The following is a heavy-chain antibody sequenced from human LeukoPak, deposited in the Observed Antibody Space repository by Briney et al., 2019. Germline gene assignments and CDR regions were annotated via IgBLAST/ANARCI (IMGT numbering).Heavy chain of an antibody. CDR1: GYTFTCYY. CDR2: INPNSGGT. J-gene: IGHJ3*02. CDR3: ARDDDSSAPGAFDI. V-gene: IGHV1-2*04. Sequence: GASVKVSCKASGYTFTCYYMHWVRQAPGQGLEWMGWINPNSGGTNYAQKFQGWVTMTRDTSISTAYMELSRLRSDDTAVYYCARDDDSSAPGAFDIWGQGTMVTVSS. D-gene: IGHD3-22*01.